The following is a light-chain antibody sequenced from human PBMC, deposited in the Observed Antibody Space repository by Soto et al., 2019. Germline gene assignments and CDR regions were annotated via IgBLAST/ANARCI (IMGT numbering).Light chain of an antibody. J-gene: IGLJ7*01. CDR3: CSYAGSYWV. CDR1: SSDVGGYNY. Sequence: QSVLTQPRSVSGSPGQSVTISCTGTSSDVGGYNYVSWYQQHPGKAPKLMIYDVSKRPSGVPDRLSGSKSGNTASLTISGLQAEDEADYYCCSYAGSYWVFGGGTQLTVL. V-gene: IGLV2-11*01. CDR2: DVS.